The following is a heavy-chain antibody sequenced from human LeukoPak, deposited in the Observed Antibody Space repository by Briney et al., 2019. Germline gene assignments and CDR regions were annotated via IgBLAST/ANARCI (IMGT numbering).Heavy chain of an antibody. CDR3: ARAYYDFWSGYSIDYYYYYYMDV. CDR1: GGSISSYY. CDR2: IYYSGST. D-gene: IGHD3-3*01. J-gene: IGHJ6*03. V-gene: IGHV4-59*01. Sequence: SETLSLTCTVSGGSISSYYWSWIRQPPGKGLEWIGYIYYSGSTNYNPSLKSRVTISVDTSKNQFSLQLSSVTAADTAVYYCARAYYDFWSGYSIDYYYYYYMDVGGKGTTVSVSS.